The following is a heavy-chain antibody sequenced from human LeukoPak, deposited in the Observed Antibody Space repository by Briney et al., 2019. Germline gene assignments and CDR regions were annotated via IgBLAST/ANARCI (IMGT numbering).Heavy chain of an antibody. CDR2: VSRSGST. CDR1: VYSISTGHY. V-gene: IGHV4-38-2*02. CDR3: ARDSLHYDYWSGYYSPFDY. Sequence: PSETLSLTCTVSVYSISTGHYWGWIRQPPGKGLEWIGSVSRSGSTYYNPSLKSRVTISIDRSKSQFSLKLTSVTAADTAVYYCARDSLHYDYWSGYYSPFDYWGQGTLVTVSS. D-gene: IGHD3-3*01. J-gene: IGHJ4*02.